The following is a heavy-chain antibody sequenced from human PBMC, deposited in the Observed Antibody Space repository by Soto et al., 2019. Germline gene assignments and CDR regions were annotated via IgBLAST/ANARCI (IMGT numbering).Heavy chain of an antibody. CDR3: ARDKSTGLFDY. V-gene: IGHV4-34*01. D-gene: IGHD2-8*02. CDR2: INHSGST. CDR1: GGSFSGYY. Sequence: VQLQQWGAGLLKPSETLSLTCAVYGGSFSGYYWTWIRQPPGTGLEWIGEINHSGSTNYNPSLKSRVTISVDTSKNQFALKLTSVTASDTARYYCARDKSTGLFDYWGQGTLVTVSS. J-gene: IGHJ4*02.